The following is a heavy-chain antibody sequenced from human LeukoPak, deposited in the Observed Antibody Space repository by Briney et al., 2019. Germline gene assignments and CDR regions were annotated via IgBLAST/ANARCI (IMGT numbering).Heavy chain of an antibody. CDR1: GFTFSSYS. J-gene: IGHJ6*03. D-gene: IGHD4-11*01. Sequence: GGSLRLSRAASGFTFSSYSMNWVRQAPGKGLEWVSSISSSSSYIYYADSVKGRFTISRDNAKNSLYLQMNSLRAEDTAVYYCARDLGLQRSGYMDVWGKGTTVTVSS. V-gene: IGHV3-21*01. CDR2: ISSSSSYI. CDR3: ARDLGLQRSGYMDV.